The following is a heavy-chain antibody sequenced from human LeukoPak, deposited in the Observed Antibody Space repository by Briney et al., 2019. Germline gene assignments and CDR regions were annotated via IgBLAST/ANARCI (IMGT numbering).Heavy chain of an antibody. J-gene: IGHJ4*02. CDR2: IIPILGIA. CDR3: ARGGAYYDFWSGYLSHNYFDY. CDR1: GGTFSSST. Sequence: GASVKVSCKASGGTFSSSTISWVRQAPGQGLEWRGRIIPILGIANYAQKFQGRVTITADKSTSTAYMELSSLRSEDTAVYYCARGGAYYDFWSGYLSHNYFDYWGQGTLVTVSS. D-gene: IGHD3-3*01. V-gene: IGHV1-69*02.